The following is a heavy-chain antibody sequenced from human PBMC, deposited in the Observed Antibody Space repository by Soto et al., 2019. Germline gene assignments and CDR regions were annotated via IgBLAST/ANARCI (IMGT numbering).Heavy chain of an antibody. CDR2: IRSKAYGGTT. D-gene: IGHD3-9*01. J-gene: IGHJ4*02. CDR1: GFTFGDYA. Sequence: GGSLRLSCTASGFTFGDYAMSWFRQAPGKGLEWVGFIRSKAYGGTTEYAASVKGRFTISRDDSKSIAYLQMNSLKTEDTAVYYCTSSPYYDILTGYYYWGQGTLVTASS. V-gene: IGHV3-49*03. CDR3: TSSPYYDILTGYYY.